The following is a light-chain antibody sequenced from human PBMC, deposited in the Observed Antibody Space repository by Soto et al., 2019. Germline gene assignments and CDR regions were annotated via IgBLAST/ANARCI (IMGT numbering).Light chain of an antibody. J-gene: IGLJ1*01. V-gene: IGLV2-14*01. CDR3: SSYTSISAYV. Sequence: QSALTQPASVSGSPGQSITISCTGTSSDVGGYNYVSWYQQHPGKAPKLVIYDVSNRPSGVYNRFSGSKSGNTASLTISGLQAEDEADYYCSSYTSISAYVFGTWTKLTVL. CDR1: SSDVGGYNY. CDR2: DVS.